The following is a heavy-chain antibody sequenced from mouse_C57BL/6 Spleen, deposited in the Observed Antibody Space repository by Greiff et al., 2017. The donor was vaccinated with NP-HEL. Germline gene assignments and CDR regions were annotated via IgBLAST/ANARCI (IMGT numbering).Heavy chain of an antibody. D-gene: IGHD2-5*01. CDR3: ARGDSNYGFAY. CDR2: IWSGGST. Sequence: QVQLQQSGPGLVQPSQSLSITCTVSGFSLTSYGVHWVRQSPGKGLEWLGVIWSGGSTDYNAAFISRLSISKDNSKSQVFFKMNSRQADDTSIYYCARGDSNYGFAYWGQGTLVTVSA. J-gene: IGHJ3*01. V-gene: IGHV2-2*01. CDR1: GFSLTSYG.